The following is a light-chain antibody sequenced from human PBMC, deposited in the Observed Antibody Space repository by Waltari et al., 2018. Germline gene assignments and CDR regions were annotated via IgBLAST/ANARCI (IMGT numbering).Light chain of an antibody. CDR1: QSLLHNSNNKDY. J-gene: IGKJ1*01. Sequence: DIVMTQSPDSLAVSLGDRATINCKSSQSLLHNSNNKDYLAWYQHKPGQSPKLLIYWASIRESGVPDRFSGSGSGTDFTLTISSLQAEDVAFYYCQQALRLPWTFGQGTKVEIK. V-gene: IGKV4-1*01. CDR2: WAS. CDR3: QQALRLPWT.